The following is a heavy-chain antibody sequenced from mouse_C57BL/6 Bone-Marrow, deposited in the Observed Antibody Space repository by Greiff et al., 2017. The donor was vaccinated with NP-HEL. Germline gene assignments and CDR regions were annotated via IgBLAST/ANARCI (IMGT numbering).Heavy chain of an antibody. CDR3: ARAYHGNYDY. CDR2: ISDGGSYT. Sequence: EVKLVESGGGLVKPGGSLKLSCAASGFTFSSYAMSWVRQTPETRLEWVATISDGGSYTYYPDNVKGRFTISRDNAKNNLYLQMSHLKSEDTAMYYCARAYHGNYDYWGQGTTLTVSS. CDR1: GFTFSSYA. V-gene: IGHV5-4*03. D-gene: IGHD2-3*01. J-gene: IGHJ2*01.